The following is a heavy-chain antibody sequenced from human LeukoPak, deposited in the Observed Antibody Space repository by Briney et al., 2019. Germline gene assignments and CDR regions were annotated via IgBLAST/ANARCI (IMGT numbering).Heavy chain of an antibody. CDR2: ISWNSGSI. CDR3: AKGFVRGYYGSEPG. J-gene: IGHJ3*01. D-gene: IGHD3-10*01. V-gene: IGHV3-9*01. Sequence: PGGSLRLSCAASGFTFSSYAMHWVRQAPGKGLEWVSGISWNSGSIGYADSVKGRFTISRDNAKNSLYLQMNSLRAEDTALYYCAKGFVRGYYGSEPGWGQGTMVTVSS. CDR1: GFTFSSYA.